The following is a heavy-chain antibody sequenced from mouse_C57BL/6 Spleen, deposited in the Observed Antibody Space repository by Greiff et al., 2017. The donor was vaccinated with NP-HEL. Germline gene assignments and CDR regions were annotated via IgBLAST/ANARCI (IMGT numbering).Heavy chain of an antibody. CDR3: AKDYGNYPAWFAY. V-gene: IGHV1-78*01. CDR2: IYPRDGST. CDR1: GYTFTDHT. J-gene: IGHJ3*01. Sequence: VQLQQSDAELVKPGASVKISCKVSGYTFTDHTIHWMKQRPEQGLEWIGYIYPRDGSTKYNEKFKGKATLTADKSSSTAYMQLNSLTSEDSAVYFCAKDYGNYPAWFAYWGQGTLVTVSA. D-gene: IGHD2-1*01.